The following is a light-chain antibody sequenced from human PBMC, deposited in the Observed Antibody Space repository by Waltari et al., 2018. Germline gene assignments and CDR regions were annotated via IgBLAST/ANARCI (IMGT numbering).Light chain of an antibody. V-gene: IGLV1-47*01. CDR1: SSNNGDNY. CDR3: AVWDNSLDSVV. J-gene: IGLJ2*01. CDR2: TNS. Sequence: QFVLTQSPFASGTPGPRVTIPCSGRSSNNGDNYVYWSEHLPGAATKLLIFTNSHPPSGVPDRFSGSKSGTTASLAISRVRSEDEADYYCAVWDNSLDSVVFGGGTKLNVL.